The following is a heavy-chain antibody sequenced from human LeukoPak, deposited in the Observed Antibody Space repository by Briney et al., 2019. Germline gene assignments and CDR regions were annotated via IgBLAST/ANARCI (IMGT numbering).Heavy chain of an antibody. CDR2: IKQDGSEK. J-gene: IGHJ4*02. CDR3: ARDHEYGGNVFCDY. CDR1: GFSFSRYW. V-gene: IGHV3-7*01. D-gene: IGHD4-23*01. Sequence: GGSLRLSCAASGFSFSRYWMHWVRQAPGKGLEWVANIKQDGSEKYYVDSVKGRFTISRDNAKNSVYLQMSSLRAEDTAVYYCARDHEYGGNVFCDYWGQGTLVTVSS.